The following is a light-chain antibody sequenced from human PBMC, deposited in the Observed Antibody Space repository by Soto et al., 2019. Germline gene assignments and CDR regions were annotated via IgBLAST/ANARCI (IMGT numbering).Light chain of an antibody. V-gene: IGLV2-14*01. J-gene: IGLJ3*02. Sequence: QSALTQPASVSGSPGQSITIPCSGRSSDLGGFNYVSWYQQHPGKVPKLIIYKVDNRPSGISDRFSASKSGNTASLTISGLQAEDEAHYYCSSYTTVPSPQWVFAGGTKLTVL. CDR1: SSDLGGFNY. CDR2: KVD. CDR3: SSYTTVPSPQWV.